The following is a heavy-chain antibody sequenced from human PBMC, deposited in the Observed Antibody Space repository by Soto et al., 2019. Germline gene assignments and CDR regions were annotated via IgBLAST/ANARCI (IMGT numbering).Heavy chain of an antibody. CDR2: ISAYNGNT. Sequence: QVQLVQSGAEVKKPGASVKVSCKASGYTFTSYGISWVRQAPGQGREWMGWISAYNGNTNYAQKIQGRVTITTDTSTSTAYMELRSLRSDDTAVYYCARDGDILTGYHYWYFDLWGRGTLVTVSS. J-gene: IGHJ2*01. CDR3: ARDGDILTGYHYWYFDL. V-gene: IGHV1-18*01. CDR1: GYTFTSYG. D-gene: IGHD3-9*01.